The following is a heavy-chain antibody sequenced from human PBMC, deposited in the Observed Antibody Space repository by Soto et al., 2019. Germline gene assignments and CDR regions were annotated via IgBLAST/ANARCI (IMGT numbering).Heavy chain of an antibody. D-gene: IGHD6-6*01. V-gene: IGHV3-74*01. J-gene: IGHJ5*02. CDR1: GFTFSTSW. CDR2: INGGGSAT. Sequence: PGGSLRLSCVASGFTFSTSWMHWVRQAPGKGPVWVSNINGGGSATNYAESVKGRFTISRDNAKNTLYLQMNSLRDEDTAVYYCTRGLSSSSTWGQGTRVTVSS. CDR3: TRGLSSSST.